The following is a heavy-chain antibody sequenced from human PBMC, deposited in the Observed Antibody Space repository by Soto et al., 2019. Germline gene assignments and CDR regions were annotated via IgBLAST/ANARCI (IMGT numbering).Heavy chain of an antibody. J-gene: IGHJ2*01. CDR1: GGTFSSYA. CDR2: IIPMFGTT. D-gene: IGHD2-15*01. CDR3: ARVVTVVKSFHYWYFDL. Sequence: QVQLVQSGAEVKKPGSSVKVSCKASGGTFSSYAISWVRQAPGQGLEWMGGIIPMFGTTNYAQKFQGRVTITADESPSTAYMELGSLRSEDTAVYYCARVVTVVKSFHYWYFDLWGRGTLVTVSS. V-gene: IGHV1-69*12.